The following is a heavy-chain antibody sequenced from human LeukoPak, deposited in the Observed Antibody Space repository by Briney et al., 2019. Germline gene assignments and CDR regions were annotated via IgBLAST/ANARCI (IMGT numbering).Heavy chain of an antibody. Sequence: ASVKVSCEASGYTFTSHYMHWVRQAPGQGLEWMGIINPSGGSTSYAQKFQGRVTMTRDTSTSTVYMELSSLRSEDTAVYYCARVYCSSTSCLNWFDPWGQGTLVIVSS. CDR1: GYTFTSHY. J-gene: IGHJ5*02. CDR2: INPSGGST. D-gene: IGHD2-2*01. CDR3: ARVYCSSTSCLNWFDP. V-gene: IGHV1-46*03.